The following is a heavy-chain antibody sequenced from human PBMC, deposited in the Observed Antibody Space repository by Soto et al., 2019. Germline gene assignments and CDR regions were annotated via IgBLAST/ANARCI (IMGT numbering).Heavy chain of an antibody. CDR2: INSDGSST. Sequence: GGSLRLSCAASGFTFSSYWMHWVRQAPGKGLVWVSRINSDGSSTSYADSVKGRFTISRDNAKNTLYLQMNSLRDEDTAVYYCARDQGVRGYDPSFDYWGQGTLVTVSS. J-gene: IGHJ4*02. D-gene: IGHD5-12*01. V-gene: IGHV3-74*01. CDR1: GFTFSSYW. CDR3: ARDQGVRGYDPSFDY.